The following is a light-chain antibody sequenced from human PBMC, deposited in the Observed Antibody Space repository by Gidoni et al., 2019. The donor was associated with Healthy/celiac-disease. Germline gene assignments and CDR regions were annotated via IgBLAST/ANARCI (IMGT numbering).Light chain of an antibody. V-gene: IGKV4-1*01. CDR3: QQYYSTPPMYT. CDR2: WAS. Sequence: DIVMTQSPDSLAVSLGERATINCKSSQSVLYSSNNKNYLAWYQQKPGQPPKLIIYWASTRESGVPDRFSGSGSGTDFTLTISSLQAEDVAVYYCQQYYSTPPMYTFGQXTKLEIK. CDR1: QSVLYSSNNKNY. J-gene: IGKJ2*01.